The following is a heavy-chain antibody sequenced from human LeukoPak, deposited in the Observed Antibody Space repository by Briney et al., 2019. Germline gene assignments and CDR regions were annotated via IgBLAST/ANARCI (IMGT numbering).Heavy chain of an antibody. J-gene: IGHJ4*02. CDR3: VGGLNGNSDS. D-gene: IGHD2-8*01. Sequence: PGGSLRLSCAASGFTFSSSWMHWVRQAPGKGLIWVSRMNSDGRTTTYADSVKGRFTISRDNAKNTLFLQMNSLTADDTAVYYCVGGLNGNSDSWGQGALVTVSS. CDR1: GFTFSSSW. V-gene: IGHV3-74*01. CDR2: MNSDGRTT.